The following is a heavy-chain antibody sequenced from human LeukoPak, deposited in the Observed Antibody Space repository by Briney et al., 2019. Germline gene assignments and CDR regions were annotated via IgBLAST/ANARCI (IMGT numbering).Heavy chain of an antibody. Sequence: GGSLRLSCAASGFTFNNYAVTWVRQAPGKGLEWVSVIYSGGSTYYADSVKGRFTISRDTSKNTLSLQMNSLRAEDTAVYYCASLSLGHYWGQGTLVTVSS. CDR3: ASLSLGHY. J-gene: IGHJ4*02. D-gene: IGHD6-6*01. CDR1: GFTFNNYA. V-gene: IGHV3-53*01. CDR2: IYSGGST.